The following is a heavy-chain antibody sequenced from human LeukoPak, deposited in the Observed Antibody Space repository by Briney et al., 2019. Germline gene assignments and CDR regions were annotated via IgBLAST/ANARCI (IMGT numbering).Heavy chain of an antibody. CDR3: ARDSSGWNDALDI. CDR2: INTNTGNP. CDR1: GYTFTSYA. D-gene: IGHD6-19*01. J-gene: IGHJ3*02. V-gene: IGHV7-4-1*02. Sequence: RRASVKVSCKASGYTFTSYAMNWVRQAPGQGLEWMGWINTNTGNPTYAQGFTGRFVFSLDTSVSTTYLQISSLKAEDTAVYYCARDSSGWNDALDIWGQGTMVTVSS.